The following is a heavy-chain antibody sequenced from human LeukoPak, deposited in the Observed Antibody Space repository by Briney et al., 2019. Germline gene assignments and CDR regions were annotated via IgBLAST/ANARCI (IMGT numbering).Heavy chain of an antibody. V-gene: IGHV1-18*01. J-gene: IGHJ4*02. Sequence: ASVKVSCKASGYTFTSYGISWVRQAPGQGLEWMGWISAYNGNTNYAQKFQGRVTMTRDTSTSTVYMELSSLRSEDTAVYYCARVLERNLDFDYWGQGTLVTVSS. CDR3: ARVLERNLDFDY. CDR1: GYTFTSYG. D-gene: IGHD1-1*01. CDR2: ISAYNGNT.